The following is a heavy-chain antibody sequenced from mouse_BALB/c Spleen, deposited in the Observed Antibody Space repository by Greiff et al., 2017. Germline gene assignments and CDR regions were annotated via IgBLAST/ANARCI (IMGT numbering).Heavy chain of an antibody. V-gene: IGHV1-67*01. J-gene: IGHJ3*01. CDR3: ASGTTSLIAY. CDR2: ISTYYGNT. Sequence: QVQLQQSGPELVRPGVSVKISCKGSSYTFTDYAMHWVKQSHAKSLEWIGVISTYYGNTNYNQKFKGKATMTVDKSSSTAYMELARLTSEDSAVYYCASGTTSLIAYWGQGTLVTVSA. D-gene: IGHD1-1*01. CDR1: SYTFTDYA.